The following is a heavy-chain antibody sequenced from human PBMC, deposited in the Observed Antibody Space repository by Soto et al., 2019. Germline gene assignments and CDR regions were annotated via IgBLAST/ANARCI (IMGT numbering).Heavy chain of an antibody. CDR1: GFTFSDYY. CDR3: TRDLGYSSGWSTLRGMDV. D-gene: IGHD6-19*01. J-gene: IGHJ6*02. Sequence: QVQLVESGGGLVKPGGSLRLSCAASGFTFSDYYMSWIRQAPGKGLEWVSYISSSGSTIYYADSVKGRFTISRDNAKNSQYLQMNSLRAEDTAVYYCTRDLGYSSGWSTLRGMDVWGQGNTVTVSS. V-gene: IGHV3-11*01. CDR2: ISSSGSTI.